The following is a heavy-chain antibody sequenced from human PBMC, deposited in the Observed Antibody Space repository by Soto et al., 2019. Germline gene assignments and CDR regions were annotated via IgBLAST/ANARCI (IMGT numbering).Heavy chain of an antibody. Sequence: GGSLRLSCAASGFTFSSYGMHWVRQAPGKGLEWVAVISYDGSNKYYADSVKGRFTISRDNSKNTLYLQMNSLRAEDTAVYYCAKPPYDSTGYYFDYWGQGTLVTSPQ. CDR3: AKPPYDSTGYYFDY. CDR1: GFTFSSYG. J-gene: IGHJ4*02. D-gene: IGHD3-22*01. CDR2: ISYDGSNK. V-gene: IGHV3-30*18.